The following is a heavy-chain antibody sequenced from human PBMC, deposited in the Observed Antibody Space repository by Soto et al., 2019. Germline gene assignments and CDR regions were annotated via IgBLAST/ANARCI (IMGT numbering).Heavy chain of an antibody. J-gene: IGHJ1*01. CDR2: IIHIFGTA. CDR3: ASSHNYYDSSGYNFQH. D-gene: IGHD3-22*01. CDR1: GGTFSSYA. Sequence: QVQLVQSGAEVKKPGSSVKVSCKASGGTFSSYAISWVRQAPGQGLEWMGGIIHIFGTANYAQKFQGRVTITADESTSTAYMELSSLRSEDTAVYYCASSHNYYDSSGYNFQHWGQGTLVTVSS. V-gene: IGHV1-69*12.